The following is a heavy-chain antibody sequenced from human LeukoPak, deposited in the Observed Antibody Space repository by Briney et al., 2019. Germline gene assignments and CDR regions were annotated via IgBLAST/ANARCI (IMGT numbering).Heavy chain of an antibody. CDR1: GGSISSYY. CDR3: ARGVDAFNI. Sequence: SETLSLTCTVSGGSISSYYWSWIRQPPGKGLEWIGYIYYSGSTNYNPSLKSRVTISVDTSKNQFSLQLNSVTPEDAAVYYCARGVDAFNIWGQGTMVTVSS. CDR2: IYYSGST. V-gene: IGHV4-59*12. J-gene: IGHJ3*02.